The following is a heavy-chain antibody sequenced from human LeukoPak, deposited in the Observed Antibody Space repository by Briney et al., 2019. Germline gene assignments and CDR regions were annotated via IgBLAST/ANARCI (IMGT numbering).Heavy chain of an antibody. V-gene: IGHV5-10-1*01. CDR1: GYSFTSYW. CDR3: ARQYSYEDFFDY. Sequence: GESLKISCKGSGYSFTSYWISWVRQMPGKGLEWMGRIDPSDSYTNYSPSFRGHVTISADKSISTAYLQWSSLKASDTAMYYCARQYSYEDFFDYWGQGTLVTVSS. D-gene: IGHD5-18*01. CDR2: IDPSDSYT. J-gene: IGHJ4*02.